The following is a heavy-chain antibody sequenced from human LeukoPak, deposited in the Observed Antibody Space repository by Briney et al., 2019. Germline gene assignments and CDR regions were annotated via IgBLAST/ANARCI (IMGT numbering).Heavy chain of an antibody. CDR1: GFTFSDYY. D-gene: IGHD6-6*01. Sequence: GSLRLSCAASGFTFSDYYMSWIREAPGKGLEWVSYISSSGSTIYYADSVKGRFTISRDNAKNSLYLQMNSLRAEDTAVYYCARDVWGSSSNFDYWGQGTLVTVSS. CDR3: ARDVWGSSSNFDY. CDR2: ISSSGSTI. V-gene: IGHV3-11*04. J-gene: IGHJ4*02.